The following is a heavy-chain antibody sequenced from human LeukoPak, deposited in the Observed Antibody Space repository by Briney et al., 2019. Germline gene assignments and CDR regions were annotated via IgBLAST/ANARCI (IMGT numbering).Heavy chain of an antibody. Sequence: GRSLRLSCAASGFTFSSYGMHWVRQAPGKGLEWVAVISYDGSNKYYADSVKGRFTISRDNSKNTLYLQMNSLRAEDTAVYYCAKEVGGSGSYPLDYWGQGTLVTVSS. CDR1: GFTFSSYG. CDR3: AKEVGGSGSYPLDY. V-gene: IGHV3-30*18. D-gene: IGHD3-10*01. J-gene: IGHJ4*02. CDR2: ISYDGSNK.